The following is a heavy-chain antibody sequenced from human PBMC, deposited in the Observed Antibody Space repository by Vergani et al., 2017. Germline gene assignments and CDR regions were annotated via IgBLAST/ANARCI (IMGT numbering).Heavy chain of an antibody. V-gene: IGHV3-15*07. CDR1: GLTFSNAW. J-gene: IGHJ5*02. Sequence: EVQLVESGGGLVKPGGSLRLSCAASGLTFSNAWMNWVRQAPGKGLEWVGRIKSKTDGGTTDYAAPVKGTFTIERDESTNTLYLQINSLKTEDTAVYYCTSPAYDYDDYVAWGQGTLVTVSS. CDR2: IKSKTDGGTT. CDR3: TSPAYDYDDYVA. D-gene: IGHD4-17*01.